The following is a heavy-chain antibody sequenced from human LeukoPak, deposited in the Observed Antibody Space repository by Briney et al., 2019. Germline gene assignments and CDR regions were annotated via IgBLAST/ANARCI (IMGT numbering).Heavy chain of an antibody. CDR1: GFAFGTYA. Sequence: GGSLRLSCAGSGFAFGTYAMSWVRQAPGMGLEWVSSISADGQVTYYADSVEGRFTLSRDNSKRTLYLKLNSLRAEDTATYYCAGDPYKTILYSLAHWGQGTLVTVSS. D-gene: IGHD5-12*01. CDR3: AGDPYKTILYSLAH. CDR2: ISADGQVT. J-gene: IGHJ4*02. V-gene: IGHV3-23*01.